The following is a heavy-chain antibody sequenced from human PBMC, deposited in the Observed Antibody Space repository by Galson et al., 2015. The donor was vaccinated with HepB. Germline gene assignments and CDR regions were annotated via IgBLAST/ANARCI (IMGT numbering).Heavy chain of an antibody. CDR2: INTDTRNP. V-gene: IGHV7-4-1*02. CDR3: AGVLGRCTTTTCYPAY. Sequence: PVKVSCKASGYTFTSYAMSWVRQAPGQGLEWMGWINTDTRNPTYAQGFTGRFVFSLDTSVSTAYLQINSLQADDSAVYYCAGVLGRCTTTTCYPAYWGQGTQVTVSS. D-gene: IGHD2-2*01. CDR1: GYTFTSYA. J-gene: IGHJ4*02.